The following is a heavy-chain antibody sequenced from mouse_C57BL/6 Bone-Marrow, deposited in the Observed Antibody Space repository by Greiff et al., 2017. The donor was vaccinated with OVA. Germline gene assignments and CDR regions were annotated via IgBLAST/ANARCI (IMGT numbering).Heavy chain of an antibody. CDR2: IYPGSGST. CDR3: TRWGGSSYLYAMDY. D-gene: IGHD1-1*01. Sequence: VQLQQPGAELVKPGASVKMSCKASGYTFTSYWITWVKQRPGQGLEWIGDIYPGSGSTNYNEKFKSKATLTVDTSSSTAYMQLSSLTSDDSAVYYCTRWGGSSYLYAMDYWGQGTSVTVSS. J-gene: IGHJ4*01. CDR1: GYTFTSYW. V-gene: IGHV1-55*01.